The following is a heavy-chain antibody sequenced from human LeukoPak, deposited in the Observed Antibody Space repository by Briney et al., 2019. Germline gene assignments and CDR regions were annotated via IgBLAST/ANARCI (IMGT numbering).Heavy chain of an antibody. D-gene: IGHD2-15*01. CDR1: GFTFSDYY. V-gene: IGHV3-11*01. CDR2: ISSSGSTI. CDR3: ARDALGYCSGGSCYTGAFDI. J-gene: IGHJ3*02. Sequence: KPGGSLRPSCAASGFTFSDYYMSWIRQAPGKGLEWVSYISSSGSTIYYADSVKGRFTISRDNAKNSLYLQMNSLRAEDTAVYYCARDALGYCSGGSCYTGAFDIWGQGTMVTVSS.